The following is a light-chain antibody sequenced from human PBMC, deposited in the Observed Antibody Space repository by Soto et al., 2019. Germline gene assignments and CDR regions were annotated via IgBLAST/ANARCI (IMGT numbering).Light chain of an antibody. CDR1: QSVSSTY. CDR2: GAS. Sequence: EIVLTQSPGTLSLSPGERATLSCRASQSVSSTYLAWYQQNPGQAPMLLIYGASSRATGIPDRFSRSGSGTDFTITISRLEPEDFAVYFCQQYGSSSYTFGQGTKLEIK. J-gene: IGKJ2*01. CDR3: QQYGSSSYT. V-gene: IGKV3-20*01.